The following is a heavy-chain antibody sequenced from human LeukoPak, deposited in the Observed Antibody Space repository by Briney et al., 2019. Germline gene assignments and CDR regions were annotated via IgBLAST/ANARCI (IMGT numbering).Heavy chain of an antibody. Sequence: GSLRLSCAASGFTFSSYGMHWVRQAPGKGLEWVAVISYDGSNKYYADSVKGRFTISRDNSKNTLYLQMNSLRAEDTAVYYCAKDRAMALDYWGQGTLVTVSS. CDR2: ISYDGSNK. V-gene: IGHV3-30*18. CDR1: GFTFSSYG. J-gene: IGHJ4*02. CDR3: AKDRAMALDY. D-gene: IGHD5-18*01.